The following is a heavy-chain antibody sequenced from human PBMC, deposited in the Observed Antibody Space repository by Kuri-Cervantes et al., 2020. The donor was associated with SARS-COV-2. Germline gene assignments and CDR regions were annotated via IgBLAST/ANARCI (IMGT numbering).Heavy chain of an antibody. D-gene: IGHD1-26*01. CDR3: ARAGVGSVSFDP. Sequence: SETLSLTCAVSGGSISSGGYSWSWIRQPPGKGLEWIGYIFHRGSTYYNPSLKSRVTISVDRSKKKFSLKLSSVTAADTAVYYCARAGVGSVSFDPWGQGTLVTVSS. CDR2: IFHRGST. J-gene: IGHJ5*02. CDR1: GGSISSGGYS. V-gene: IGHV4-30-2*01.